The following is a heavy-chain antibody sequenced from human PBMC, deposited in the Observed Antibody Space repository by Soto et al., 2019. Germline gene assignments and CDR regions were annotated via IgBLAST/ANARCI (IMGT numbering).Heavy chain of an antibody. CDR2: KHHSGST. CDR3: AYSSGWWRSDV. D-gene: IGHD6-19*01. J-gene: IGHJ6*02. Sequence: QVHLQESGPGLVKPSGTLSLTCGVSGGSINNGYWWTWVRQPPGKGLEWIGEKHHSGSTNYNLSLNGRVSISRDKSKNQCSLTLSSVTAADTAVYYCAYSSGWWRSDVRGQGTTVTVSS. V-gene: IGHV4-4*02. CDR1: GGSINNGYW.